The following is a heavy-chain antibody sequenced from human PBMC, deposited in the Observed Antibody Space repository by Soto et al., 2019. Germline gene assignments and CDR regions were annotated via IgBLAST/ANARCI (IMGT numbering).Heavy chain of an antibody. CDR1: GFTFSSYG. Sequence: QVQLVESGGGVVQPGRSLRLSCAASGFTFSSYGMHWVRQAPGKGLEWVAVIWYDGSNKYYADSVKGRFTISRDNSKNTLYLQMNSLRAEDTAVYYCARDQSPITMVRGVPVGYWGQGTLVTVSS. D-gene: IGHD3-10*01. CDR2: IWYDGSNK. CDR3: ARDQSPITMVRGVPVGY. J-gene: IGHJ4*02. V-gene: IGHV3-33*01.